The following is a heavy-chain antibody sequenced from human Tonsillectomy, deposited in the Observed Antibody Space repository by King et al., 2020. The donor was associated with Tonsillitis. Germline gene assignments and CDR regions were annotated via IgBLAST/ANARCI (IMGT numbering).Heavy chain of an antibody. J-gene: IGHJ6*02. Sequence: QLQESGPGLVKPSQTLSLTCAVSGGSISSGGYSWSWIRQPPGKGLEWIGYIYYSGSTYYNPSLTSRVTISVDTSKNQFSLKLSSVTAADTAVYYCARSGSPAHYYYYGMDVWGQGTTVTVSS. CDR1: GGSISSGGYS. CDR3: ARSGSPAHYYYYGMDV. V-gene: IGHV4-30-4*07. D-gene: IGHD3-22*01. CDR2: IYYSGST.